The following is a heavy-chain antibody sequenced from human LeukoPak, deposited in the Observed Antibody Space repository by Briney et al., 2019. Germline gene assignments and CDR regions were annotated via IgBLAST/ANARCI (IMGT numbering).Heavy chain of an antibody. CDR2: ISGSGGST. CDR3: AKEATRGLRYFDQGDVDY. Sequence: GGSLRLSCAASGFTFSSYAMSWVRQAPGKGLEWVSAISGSGGSTYYADSVKGRFTISRDNSKNTLYLQMNSLRAEDTAVYYCAKEATRGLRYFDQGDVDYWGQGTLVTVSS. V-gene: IGHV3-23*01. D-gene: IGHD3-9*01. J-gene: IGHJ4*02. CDR1: GFTFSSYA.